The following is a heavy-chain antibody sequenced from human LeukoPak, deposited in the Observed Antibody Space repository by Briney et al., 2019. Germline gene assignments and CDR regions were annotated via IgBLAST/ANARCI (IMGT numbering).Heavy chain of an antibody. CDR3: ARKPRSLWFGELSFDY. CDR1: GGSFSGYY. J-gene: IGHJ4*02. CDR2: INHSGST. V-gene: IGHV4-34*01. Sequence: SETLPLTCAVYGGSFSGYYWSWIRQPPGKGLEWIGEINHSGSTNYNPSLKSRVTISVDTSKNQFSLKLSSVTAADTAVYYCARKPRSLWFGELSFDYWGQGTLVTVSS. D-gene: IGHD3-10*01.